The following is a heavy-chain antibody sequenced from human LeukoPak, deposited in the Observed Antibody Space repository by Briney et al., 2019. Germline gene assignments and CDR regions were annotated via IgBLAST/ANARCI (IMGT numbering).Heavy chain of an antibody. J-gene: IGHJ6*03. CDR2: IYYSGST. CDR3: ARVSVLRFLEWLLGDPYYYYYMDV. Sequence: PSETLSLTCTVSGGSISSYYWSWIRQPPGKGLEWIGYIYYSGSTNYNPSLKSRVTISVDTSKNQFSLKLSSVTAADTAVYYCARVSVLRFLEWLLGDPYYYYYMDVWGEGTTVTVSS. D-gene: IGHD3-3*01. CDR1: GGSISSYY. V-gene: IGHV4-59*01.